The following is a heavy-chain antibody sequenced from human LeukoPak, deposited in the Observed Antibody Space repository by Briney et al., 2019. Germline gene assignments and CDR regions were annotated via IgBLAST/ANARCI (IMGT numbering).Heavy chain of an antibody. J-gene: IGHJ4*02. CDR2: IYSGGST. D-gene: IGHD5-12*01. CDR1: GFTVSDNY. CDR3: ARERSGYELDY. Sequence: GGSLRLSCAAPGFTVSDNYMIWVRQAPWKGLEWVSLIYSGGSTYYTDSVKGRFTISRDNSKNTLYLQMNSLRAEDTAVYYCARERSGYELDYWGQGTLVTVSS. V-gene: IGHV3-53*01.